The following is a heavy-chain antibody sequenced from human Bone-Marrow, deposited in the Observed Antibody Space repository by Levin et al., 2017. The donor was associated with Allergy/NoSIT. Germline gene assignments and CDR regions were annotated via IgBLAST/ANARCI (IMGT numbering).Heavy chain of an antibody. CDR3: ARNADDDYGDFSPLYY. CDR2: ISGSSGYI. D-gene: IGHD4-17*01. CDR1: GFTFDAYS. J-gene: IGHJ4*02. Sequence: GGSLRLSCAASGFTFDAYSMNWVRQAPGKGLEWVSSISGSSGYIHYAGSLKGRFTVSRDNAKKSLFLQMSSLTAEETAVYYCARNADDDYGDFSPLYYWGQGTLVTVSS. V-gene: IGHV3-21*01.